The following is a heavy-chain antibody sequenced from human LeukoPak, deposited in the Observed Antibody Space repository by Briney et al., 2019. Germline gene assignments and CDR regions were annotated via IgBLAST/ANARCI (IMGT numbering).Heavy chain of an antibody. CDR3: ATHSIAAVGFDY. J-gene: IGHJ4*02. V-gene: IGHV1-2*02. CDR2: INPNNADK. Sequence: EASVKVSCKASGYTFTSYGISWVRQAPGQGLEWMGWINPNNADKTFAQKFQGRVTMTRDTSISTAYMELSRLTSDDTAVYYCATHSIAAVGFDYWGQGTLVTVSS. D-gene: IGHD6-13*01. CDR1: GYTFTSYG.